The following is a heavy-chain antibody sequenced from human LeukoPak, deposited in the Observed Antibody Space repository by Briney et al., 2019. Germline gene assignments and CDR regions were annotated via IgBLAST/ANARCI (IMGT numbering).Heavy chain of an antibody. CDR3: AKAPSPYYYYGMDV. J-gene: IGHJ6*02. Sequence: PGGSLRLSCAASGFTFDDYAMHWVRQAPGKGLEWVSGISWNSGSIGYADSVKGRFTISRDNAKNSLYLQMNSLRAEDTALYYCAKAPSPYYYYGMDVWGQGTTVTVSS. V-gene: IGHV3-9*01. CDR1: GFTFDDYA. CDR2: ISWNSGSI.